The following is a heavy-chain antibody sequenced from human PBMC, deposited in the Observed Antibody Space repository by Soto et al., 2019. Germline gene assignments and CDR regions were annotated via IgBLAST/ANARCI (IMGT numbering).Heavy chain of an antibody. V-gene: IGHV4-31*03. J-gene: IGHJ3*02. CDR3: ARSSDYYDFWSGQYAFDI. CDR1: GGSISSGGYY. Sequence: QVQLQESGPGLVKPSQTLSLTCTVSGGSISSGGYYWSWIRQHPGKGLEWIGYIDYSGSSYYNPTLKSRVTLLVDTYKNQFSLELSSVTAADTAVYYCARSSDYYDFWSGQYAFDIWSQGTMVTVSS. D-gene: IGHD3-3*01. CDR2: IDYSGSS.